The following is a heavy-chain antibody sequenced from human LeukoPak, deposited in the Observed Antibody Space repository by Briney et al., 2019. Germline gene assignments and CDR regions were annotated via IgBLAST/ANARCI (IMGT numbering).Heavy chain of an antibody. CDR3: ARGLGEGYPAS. CDR2: INHSRGT. D-gene: IGHD5-24*01. J-gene: IGHJ5*02. Sequence: SETLSLNCAVHGGSFNGFYWTWMRQPPGKGPEWIGEINHSRGTSYTASLWSRVTISQDTSKNQFSLKLTSVTAADTAGYYCARGLGEGYPASWGQGTLVIVSS. CDR1: GGSFNGFY. V-gene: IGHV4-34*01.